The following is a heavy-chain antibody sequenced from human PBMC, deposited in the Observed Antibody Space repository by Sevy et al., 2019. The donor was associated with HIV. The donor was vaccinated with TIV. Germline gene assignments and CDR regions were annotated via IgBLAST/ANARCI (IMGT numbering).Heavy chain of an antibody. CDR1: GFTFSSHY. CDR3: AREALYYYDSERHYDDAFDM. V-gene: IGHV3-7*01. Sequence: GGSLRLSCAASGFTFSSHYMSWVRQAPGKGLEWVANIKQDGSDKFYVESVKGRFTISRDNATNSLYLQLSSLRAEDTAMYFCAREALYYYDSERHYDDAFDMWGPGTMVTVSS. CDR2: IKQDGSDK. J-gene: IGHJ3*02. D-gene: IGHD3-22*01.